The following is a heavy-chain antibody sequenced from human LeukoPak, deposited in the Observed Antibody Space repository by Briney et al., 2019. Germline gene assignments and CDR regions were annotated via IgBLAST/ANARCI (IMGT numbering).Heavy chain of an antibody. D-gene: IGHD2-2*01. CDR2: VDTAGDT. J-gene: IGHJ6*02. V-gene: IGHV3-13*01. Sequence: GGSLRLSCAASGFTFSNYDMHWLRQATGKGLEWVSSVDTAGDTYYPGSVKGRFTISRENAKKSFYLQMNSLRAEDTAVYYCARGSCRSSSCYERLNGLDVWGQGTTVTVSS. CDR1: GFTFSNYD. CDR3: ARGSCRSSSCYERLNGLDV.